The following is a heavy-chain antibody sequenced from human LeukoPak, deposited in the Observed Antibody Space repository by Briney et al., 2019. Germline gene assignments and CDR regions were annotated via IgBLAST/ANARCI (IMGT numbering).Heavy chain of an antibody. CDR3: ARVGVDYSGNIIKYYFDY. J-gene: IGHJ4*02. CDR1: GGSISSSSYY. D-gene: IGHD4-23*01. CDR2: IYHSGST. V-gene: IGHV4-39*07. Sequence: SETLSLTCTVSGGSISSSSYYWGWIRQPPGKGLEWIGSIYHSGSTNYNPSLKSRVIISVDTSKNQFSLKLSPVIAADTAVYYCARVGVDYSGNIIKYYFDYWGQGTLVTVSS.